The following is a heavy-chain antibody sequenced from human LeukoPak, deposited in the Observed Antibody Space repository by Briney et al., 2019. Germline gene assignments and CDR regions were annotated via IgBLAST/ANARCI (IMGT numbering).Heavy chain of an antibody. V-gene: IGHV3-7*01. Sequence: GGSLRLSCAASGFTFSLYDMSWVRQAPGKGLEWVAHIKPDGSEKHYVDSVRGRFTLFRDDAKNSVYLQMNSLRVEDTAVYYCARDSPRGGPWGQGTPVTVPS. D-gene: IGHD5-12*01. J-gene: IGHJ5*02. CDR1: GFTFSLYD. CDR2: IKPDGSEK. CDR3: ARDSPRGGP.